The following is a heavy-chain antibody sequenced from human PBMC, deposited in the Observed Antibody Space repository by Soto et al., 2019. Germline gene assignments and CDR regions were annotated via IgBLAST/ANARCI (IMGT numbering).Heavy chain of an antibody. Sequence: QVQLVQSGAEVKKPGASVKVSCKASGYTFTSYGISWVRQAPGQGLEWMGWISAYNGNTNYAPKLQGRVTMTTDPSTSTAYMELRSLRSDDTAVYYCASDPGPYDFWSGRPDYWGQGTLVTVSS. CDR2: ISAYNGNT. CDR1: GYTFTSYG. D-gene: IGHD3-3*01. J-gene: IGHJ4*02. CDR3: ASDPGPYDFWSGRPDY. V-gene: IGHV1-18*01.